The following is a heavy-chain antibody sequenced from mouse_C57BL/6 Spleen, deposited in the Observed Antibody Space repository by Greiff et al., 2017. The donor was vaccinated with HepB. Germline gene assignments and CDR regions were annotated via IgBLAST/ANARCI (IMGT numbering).Heavy chain of an antibody. J-gene: IGHJ4*01. CDR2: IEPSDSYT. V-gene: IGHV1-50*01. CDR1: GYTFTSYW. CDR3: ARWRLRGGYYAMDY. D-gene: IGHD2-4*01. Sequence: QVQLKQPGAELVKPGASVKLSCKASGYTFTSYWMQWVKQRPGQGLEWIGEIEPSDSYTNYNQKFKGKATLTVDTSSSTAYMQLSSLTSEDSAVYYCARWRLRGGYYAMDYWGQGTSVTVSS.